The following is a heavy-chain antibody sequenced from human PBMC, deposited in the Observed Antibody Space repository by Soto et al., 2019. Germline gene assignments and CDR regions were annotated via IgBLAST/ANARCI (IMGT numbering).Heavy chain of an antibody. V-gene: IGHV1-69*06. CDR2: IIPIFGTA. D-gene: IGHD2-2*01. J-gene: IGHJ5*02. Sequence: SVKVSCKASGGTFSSYAISWVRQAPGQGLEWMGGIIPIFGTANYAQKFQGRVTITADKSTSTAYMELSSLRSEDTAVYYCATQGCSSTSCYALNWFDPWGQGTMVTVYS. CDR3: ATQGCSSTSCYALNWFDP. CDR1: GGTFSSYA.